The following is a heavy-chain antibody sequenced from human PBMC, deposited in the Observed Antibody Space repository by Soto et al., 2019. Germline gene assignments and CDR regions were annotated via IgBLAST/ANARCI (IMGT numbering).Heavy chain of an antibody. V-gene: IGHV4-4*02. J-gene: IGHJ4*02. Sequence: QVQLQESGPGLVKPSGTLSLTCAVSSGSITSSNWWSWVRQPPGKGLEWIGEVSHSGSTNYIPSLKSRVTISVDKSSNQFALRLSSVTAADTAVYYWARNRYGGYDFDYWGQGTLVTVSS. D-gene: IGHD5-12*01. CDR2: VSHSGST. CDR3: ARNRYGGYDFDY. CDR1: SGSITSSNW.